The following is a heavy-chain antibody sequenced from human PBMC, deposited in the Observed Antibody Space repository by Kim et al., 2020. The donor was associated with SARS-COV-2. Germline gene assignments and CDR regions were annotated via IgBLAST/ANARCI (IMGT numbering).Heavy chain of an antibody. CDR2: IYHSGST. D-gene: IGHD3-10*01. V-gene: IGHV4-38-2*02. CDR3: AREGWFRGIWFGELNWFDP. CDR1: GYSISSGYY. Sequence: SETLSLTCTVSGYSISSGYYWGWIRQPPGKGLEWIGSIYHSGSTYYNPSLKSRVTISVDTSKNQFSLKLSSVTAADTAVYYCAREGWFRGIWFGELNWFDPWGQGTLVTVSS. J-gene: IGHJ5*02.